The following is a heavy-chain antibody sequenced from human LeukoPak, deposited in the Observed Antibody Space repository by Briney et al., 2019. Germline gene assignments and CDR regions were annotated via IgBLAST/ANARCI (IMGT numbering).Heavy chain of an antibody. Sequence: PGGSLRLSCAASGFTFGSYAMHWVRQAPGKGLEWVAVISYDGSNKYYADSVKGRFTISRDNSKNTLYLQMNSLRAEDTAVYYCARDDLTMVRGVIIPYYYYGMDVWGQGTTVTVSS. CDR2: ISYDGSNK. D-gene: IGHD3-10*01. V-gene: IGHV3-30*04. J-gene: IGHJ6*02. CDR1: GFTFGSYA. CDR3: ARDDLTMVRGVIIPYYYYGMDV.